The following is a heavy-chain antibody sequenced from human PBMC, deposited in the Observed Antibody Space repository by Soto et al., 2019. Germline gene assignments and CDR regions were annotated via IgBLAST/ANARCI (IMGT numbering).Heavy chain of an antibody. D-gene: IGHD1-7*01. CDR1: GFTFSSYR. CDR2: ISGAGGIT. J-gene: IGHJ4*02. CDR3: AKDRNYPRDQFHY. V-gene: IGHV3-23*01. Sequence: GGSLRLSCAASGFTFSSYRISWVRQAPGKGLEWVSAISGAGGITDYADSVEGRFTISRDNSKNTIFLHMDSLRAEDTAVYYCAKDRNYPRDQFHYWGQGTLVTVSS.